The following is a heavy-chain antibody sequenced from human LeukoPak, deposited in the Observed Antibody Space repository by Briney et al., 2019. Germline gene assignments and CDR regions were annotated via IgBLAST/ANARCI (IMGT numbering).Heavy chain of an antibody. CDR3: ARVRSSSWSGSYYFDY. V-gene: IGHV3-11*04. CDR2: ISSSGSTI. Sequence: GGSLRLSCAASGFTFDDYGMSWVRQAPGKGLEWVSYISSSGSTIYYADSVKGRFTISRDNAKNSLYLQMNSLRAEDTAVYYCARVRSSSWSGSYYFDYWGQGTLVTVSS. D-gene: IGHD6-13*01. CDR1: GFTFDDYG. J-gene: IGHJ4*02.